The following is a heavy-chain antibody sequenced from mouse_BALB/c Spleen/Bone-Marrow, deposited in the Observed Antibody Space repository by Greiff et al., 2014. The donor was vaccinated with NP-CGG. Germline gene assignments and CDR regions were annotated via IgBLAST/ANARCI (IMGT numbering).Heavy chain of an antibody. D-gene: IGHD2-14*01. J-gene: IGHJ4*01. Sequence: QVQLKESGPGLVQPSQSLSITCTVSGFSLTSYGVHWVRQPPGKGLEWLGVIWSGGNTDYNATFISKLSISKDNFNSRVYFKMNSLQADDTAIYYCAGAYYRYAMDYWGQGTSVTVSS. V-gene: IGHV2-4*02. CDR3: AGAYYRYAMDY. CDR2: IWSGGNT. CDR1: GFSLTSYG.